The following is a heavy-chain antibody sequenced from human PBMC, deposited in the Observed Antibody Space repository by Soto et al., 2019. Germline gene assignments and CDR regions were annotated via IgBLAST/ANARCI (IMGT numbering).Heavy chain of an antibody. Sequence: GGSLRLSCAASGFTFSSYEMNWVRQAPGKGLEWVSYISSSGSTIYYADSVKGRFTISRDNAKNSLYLQMNSLRAEDTAVYYCARVSNPSGMDVWGQGTTVTVSS. D-gene: IGHD4-4*01. CDR1: GFTFSSYE. CDR3: ARVSNPSGMDV. CDR2: ISSSGSTI. J-gene: IGHJ6*02. V-gene: IGHV3-48*03.